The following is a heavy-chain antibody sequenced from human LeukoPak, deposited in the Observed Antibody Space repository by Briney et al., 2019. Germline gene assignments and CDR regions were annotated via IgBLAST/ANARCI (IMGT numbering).Heavy chain of an antibody. V-gene: IGHV1-18*01. Sequence: ASVKVSCKASGYTFTNYGISWVRLAPGQGLEWKGWVSTYNGNTNYAQKVQGRVTMTTDTSTSTAYMDLRSLRSDDTAVYYCARGGPYSGSYYFDYWGQGTLVTVSS. CDR1: GYTFTNYG. J-gene: IGHJ4*02. CDR3: ARGGPYSGSYYFDY. D-gene: IGHD1-26*01. CDR2: VSTYNGNT.